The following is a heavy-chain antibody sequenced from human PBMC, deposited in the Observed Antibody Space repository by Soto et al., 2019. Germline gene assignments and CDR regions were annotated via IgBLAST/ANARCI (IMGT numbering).Heavy chain of an antibody. Sequence: QITLNESGPTVVRPTETLTLTCRFSGFSLTTSGVGVGWVRQSPGKAPAWLALIYWDADMRYIESLKSRLTITKDTSNIQVVLTVANLDPTDTATYYCAHRVLRTVFGLVTTTAIYFDFWGQGTPVAVSS. V-gene: IGHV2-5*02. D-gene: IGHD3-3*01. CDR2: IYWDADM. CDR3: AHRVLRTVFGLVTTTAIYFDF. J-gene: IGHJ4*02. CDR1: GFSLTTSGVG.